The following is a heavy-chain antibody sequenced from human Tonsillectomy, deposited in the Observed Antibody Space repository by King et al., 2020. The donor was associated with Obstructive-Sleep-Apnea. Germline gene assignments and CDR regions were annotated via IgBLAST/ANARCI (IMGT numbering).Heavy chain of an antibody. CDR2: IYHTGST. J-gene: IGHJ4*02. CDR1: GYSITRGYY. V-gene: IGHV4-38-2*02. Sequence: VQLQESGPGLVKPSETLSLTCTVSGYSITRGYYWGWIRQPPGEGLVWIGSIYHTGSTYYNPSLKSRVTISVETSKNQFSLRLNSAAAAEPAVYYCARADYFDSRGFSYFFDSWGQGTLVIVSS. CDR3: ARADYFDSRGFSYFFDS. D-gene: IGHD3-22*01.